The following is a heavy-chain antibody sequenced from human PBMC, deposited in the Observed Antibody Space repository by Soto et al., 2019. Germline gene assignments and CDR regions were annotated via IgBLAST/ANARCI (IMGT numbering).Heavy chain of an antibody. J-gene: IGHJ4*02. D-gene: IGHD1-26*01. Sequence: PGGSLRLSCAASGFTFSSYAMNWVRQAPGKGLEWVSAISASGSSTFYADSVRGPFTISRDNSKDTLYLQMDSLRAEDTAVYYCAKDRGDKWGIDYWGQGALVTVSS. V-gene: IGHV3-23*01. CDR2: ISASGSST. CDR1: GFTFSSYA. CDR3: AKDRGDKWGIDY.